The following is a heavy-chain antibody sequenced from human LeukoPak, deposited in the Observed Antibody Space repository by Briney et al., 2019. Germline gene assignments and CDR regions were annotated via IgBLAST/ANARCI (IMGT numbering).Heavy chain of an antibody. J-gene: IGHJ3*02. Sequence: SVKVSCKASGGTFSSYAISWVRQAPGQGLEWMGGIIPIFGTANYAQKFQGRVTITADKSTSTAYMELSSLRSEDTAVYYCARDHSSGYYYPPIWGQGTMVTVSS. D-gene: IGHD3-22*01. CDR1: GGTFSSYA. CDR3: ARDHSSGYYYPPI. CDR2: IIPIFGTA. V-gene: IGHV1-69*06.